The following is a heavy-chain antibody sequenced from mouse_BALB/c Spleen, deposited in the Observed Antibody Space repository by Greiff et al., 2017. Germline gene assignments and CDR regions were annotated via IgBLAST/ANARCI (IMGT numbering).Heavy chain of an antibody. Sequence: QVHVKQSGPELVKPGASVKISCKASGYSFTSYYIHWVKQRPGQGLEWIGWIFPGSGNTKYNEKFKGKATLTADTSSSTAYMQLSSLTSEDSAVYFCARDDGYWYFDVWGAGTTVTVSS. D-gene: IGHD2-3*01. J-gene: IGHJ1*01. CDR1: GYSFTSYY. CDR3: ARDDGYWYFDV. CDR2: IFPGSGNT. V-gene: IGHV1-66*01.